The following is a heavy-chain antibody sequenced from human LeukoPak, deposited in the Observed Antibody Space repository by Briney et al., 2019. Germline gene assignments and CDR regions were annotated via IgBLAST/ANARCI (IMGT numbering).Heavy chain of an antibody. Sequence: GGSLRLSCAASGFTFSTYSMNWVRQAPGKGLEWVSSISSSSSYIYYADSVKGRFTISRGNAKNSLYLQMSSLRAEDTAVYYCARDRGSYTIGYFDYWGQGTLVTVSS. D-gene: IGHD1-1*01. CDR1: GFTFSTYS. CDR2: ISSSSSYI. CDR3: ARDRGSYTIGYFDY. V-gene: IGHV3-21*01. J-gene: IGHJ4*02.